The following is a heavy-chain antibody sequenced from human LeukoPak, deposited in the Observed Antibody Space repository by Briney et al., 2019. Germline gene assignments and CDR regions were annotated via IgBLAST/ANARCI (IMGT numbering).Heavy chain of an antibody. V-gene: IGHV3-30*03. CDR2: TSYVGSNK. Sequence: GGSLRLSCAASGFTFSAYDMHWVRQAPGKGLEWVAVTSYVGSNKFCADSVKGPFTIPRDSAKNTLYVQMNSLRAEDTAVYYCARGADYYDSSAVGDYWGQGTLVTVSS. J-gene: IGHJ4*02. D-gene: IGHD3-22*01. CDR3: ARGADYYDSSAVGDY. CDR1: GFTFSAYD.